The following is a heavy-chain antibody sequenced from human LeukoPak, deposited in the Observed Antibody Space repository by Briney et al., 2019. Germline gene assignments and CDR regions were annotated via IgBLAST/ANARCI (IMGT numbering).Heavy chain of an antibody. CDR3: ARHGSSWYEKDYFDY. V-gene: IGHV4-59*08. CDR2: IYYSGST. CDR1: GGSISSYY. Sequence: SEALSLTCTVSGGSISSYYWSWIRQPPEKGLEWIGNIYYSGSTNYNPSLKSRVTITVDTSKTQFSLTLSSVTAADTAVYYCARHGSSWYEKDYFDYWGQGTLVTVSS. J-gene: IGHJ4*02. D-gene: IGHD6-13*01.